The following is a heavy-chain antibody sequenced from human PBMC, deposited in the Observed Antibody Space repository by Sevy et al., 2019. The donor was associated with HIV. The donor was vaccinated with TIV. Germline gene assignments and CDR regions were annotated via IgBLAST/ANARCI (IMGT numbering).Heavy chain of an antibody. CDR3: AKGYCDGGSCPRDYYYYGMDV. CDR1: GFTFSTYA. V-gene: IGHV3-23*01. Sequence: GGSLRLSCAASGFTFSTYAMNWVRQAPGTGLEWVSSISRSGRSTYSADSVEGRFTISRDNFKNTLYLQLSSLRVDDTAVYYCAKGYCDGGSCPRDYYYYGMDVWGQGTTVTVSS. CDR2: ISRSGRST. D-gene: IGHD2-15*01. J-gene: IGHJ6*02.